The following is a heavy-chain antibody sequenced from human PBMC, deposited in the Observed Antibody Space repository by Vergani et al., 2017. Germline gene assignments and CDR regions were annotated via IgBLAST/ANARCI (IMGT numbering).Heavy chain of an antibody. V-gene: IGHV4-31*03. CDR3: ARIKRGGSYYYHYYMDV. CDR2: IYFSGST. CDR1: VGSISSGGYY. Sequence: QVQLQESGPGLVKPLQTLSLTCTVPVGSISSGGYYSSWTRQHPGKGLEWIGYIYFSGSTYYNPSLKSRDTIPVETTKNQFSLKLSSVTAADTDVYYCARIKRGGSYYYHYYMDVWGKGTTVTVSS. J-gene: IGHJ6*03. D-gene: IGHD2-15*01.